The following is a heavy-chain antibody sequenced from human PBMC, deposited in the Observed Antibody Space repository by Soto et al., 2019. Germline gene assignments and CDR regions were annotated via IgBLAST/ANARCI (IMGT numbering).Heavy chain of an antibody. CDR2: ISPYNGKT. D-gene: IGHD2-8*01. CDR1: GYTYTNYG. V-gene: IGHV1-18*04. Sequence: QVHLAQSEPEVKKPGASVKVSCKSSGYTYTNYGLTWVRQAPGQGLEWLVWISPYNGKTDYAQKFQDRVTLTIDTSTSTGYIEVRSLSSDDTAIYYCARDNGDSGPSRVDYWGQGTLVTVSS. CDR3: ARDNGDSGPSRVDY. J-gene: IGHJ4*02.